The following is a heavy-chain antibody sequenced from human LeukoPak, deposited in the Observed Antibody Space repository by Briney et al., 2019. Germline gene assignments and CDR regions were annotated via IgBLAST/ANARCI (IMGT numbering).Heavy chain of an antibody. CDR3: ARGDWFGELSHFDY. Sequence: ASVKVSCKASGYTFTSYGISWVRQAPGQGLEWMGWISAYNGNTSYAQKLQGRVTMTTDTSTSTAYMELRSLRSDDTTVYYCARGDWFGELSHFDYWGQGTLVTVSS. J-gene: IGHJ4*02. V-gene: IGHV1-18*01. D-gene: IGHD3-10*01. CDR2: ISAYNGNT. CDR1: GYTFTSYG.